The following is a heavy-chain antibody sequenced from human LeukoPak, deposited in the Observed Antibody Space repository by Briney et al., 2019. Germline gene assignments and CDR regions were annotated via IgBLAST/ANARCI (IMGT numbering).Heavy chain of an antibody. CDR1: GFTFSSYA. J-gene: IGHJ4*02. CDR3: VKGWGRGWYRFDC. V-gene: IGHV3-64D*09. CDR2: ISRNGGST. D-gene: IGHD6-19*01. Sequence: PGGSLRLSCSASGFTFSSYALHWVRQAPGKGLESVSAISRNGGSTSYADSVKGRFTISRDNSKNTLYLQMSSPRAEPTAVYYCVKGWGRGWYRFDCWGQGTLVTVSS.